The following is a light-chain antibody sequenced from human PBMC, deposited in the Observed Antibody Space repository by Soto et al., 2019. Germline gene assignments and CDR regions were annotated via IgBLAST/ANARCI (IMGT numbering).Light chain of an antibody. J-gene: IGKJ5*01. CDR1: QSLLNSNGYNN. CDR2: LGS. CDR3: MQALQIPIT. Sequence: DIVLTQSPLSLPVTPGEPASISCRSSQSLLNSNGYNNLDWYLQKPGQSPQDLIYLGSNRASGDADRFSGSGSGTDFTLRISRVEAEDVGVYYCMQALQIPITFGRGTRLEIK. V-gene: IGKV2-28*01.